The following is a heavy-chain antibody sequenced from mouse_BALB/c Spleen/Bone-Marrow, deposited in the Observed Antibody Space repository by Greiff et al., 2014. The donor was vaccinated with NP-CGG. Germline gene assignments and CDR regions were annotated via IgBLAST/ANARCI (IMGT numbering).Heavy chain of an antibody. CDR3: AIYYGNYYAMDY. D-gene: IGHD2-1*01. Sequence: VQLQQPGAELVKPGASVKLSCTASGFNIKDTYMHWVKQRPEQGLEWIGRIDPANGNTKYDPKFQGKATITADTSSNTAYLQLSSPTSEDTAVYYCAIYYGNYYAMDYWGQGTSVTVSS. J-gene: IGHJ4*01. CDR1: GFNIKDTY. V-gene: IGHV14-3*02. CDR2: IDPANGNT.